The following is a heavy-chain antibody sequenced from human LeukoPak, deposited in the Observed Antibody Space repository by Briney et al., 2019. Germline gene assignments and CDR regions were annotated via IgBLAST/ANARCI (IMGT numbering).Heavy chain of an antibody. J-gene: IGHJ3*01. D-gene: IGHD6-13*01. CDR2: IYYRGST. Sequence: SETLSLTCTVSGGSISSINYYWGWIRQPPGKGLEWIGSIYYRGSTYYNPSLKSRITISVDTSKNQFSLRLSSVTAADTAVYYCARLFSSSWYRGAFDLWGQGTMVTVSS. CDR3: ARLFSSSWYRGAFDL. CDR1: GGSISSINYY. V-gene: IGHV4-39*01.